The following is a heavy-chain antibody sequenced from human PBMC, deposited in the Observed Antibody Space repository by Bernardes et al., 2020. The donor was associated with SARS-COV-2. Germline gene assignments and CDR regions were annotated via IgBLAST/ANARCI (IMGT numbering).Heavy chain of an antibody. V-gene: IGHV3-7*01. CDR2: INQGGTEK. Sequence: GSLRLSCAASGFTFSNFWMGWVRQAPGKGLEWVANINQGGTEKFYADSVNGRFTISRDNAKNSLYLQMNSLRAEDTAVYYCAGWDRSHWFDYWGQGNLITVSS. CDR1: GFTFSNFW. J-gene: IGHJ5*01. D-gene: IGHD1-26*01. CDR3: AGWDRSHWFDY.